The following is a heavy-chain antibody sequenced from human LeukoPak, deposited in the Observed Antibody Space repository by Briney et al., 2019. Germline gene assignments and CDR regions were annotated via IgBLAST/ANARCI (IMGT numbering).Heavy chain of an antibody. D-gene: IGHD3-10*01. V-gene: IGHV4-59*01. CDR2: IYYSGST. CDR3: ARGRGVMGWFDP. CDR1: GGSISSYY. J-gene: IGHJ5*02. Sequence: SETLSLTCTVSGGSISSYYWSWIRQPSGKGLEWIGYIYYSGSTNYNPSLKSRVTISVDTSKNQFSLKLSSVTAADTAVYYCARGRGVMGWFDPWGQGTLVTVSS.